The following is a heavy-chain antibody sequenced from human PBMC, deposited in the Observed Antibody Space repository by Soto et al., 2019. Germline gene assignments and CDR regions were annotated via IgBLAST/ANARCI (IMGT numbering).Heavy chain of an antibody. J-gene: IGHJ5*02. D-gene: IGHD3-22*01. V-gene: IGHV4-59*01. Sequence: SETLSLTCTVSGGSITSYYWNWIRQPPGKGLEWIGYIYYSGSTNYNPSLKSRVTVSVDTSKNQFSLKLTSVTAADTAVYYCARGSSNYYDSSGQRILNWLDPWGQGTLVTVS. CDR2: IYYSGST. CDR1: GGSITSYY. CDR3: ARGSSNYYDSSGQRILNWLDP.